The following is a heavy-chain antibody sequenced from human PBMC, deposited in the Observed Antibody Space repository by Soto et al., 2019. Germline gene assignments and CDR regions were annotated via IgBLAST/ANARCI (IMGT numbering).Heavy chain of an antibody. D-gene: IGHD3-10*01. CDR1: GFTFNTYS. CDR3: ASLSRFALDY. CDR2: ISSSSSYI. J-gene: IGHJ4*02. V-gene: IGHV3-21*01. Sequence: LRLSCAASGFTFNTYSMNWVRQAPGKGLEWVSSISSSSSYIYYTDSVKGRFTISRDNAKNSLYLQMNSLRAEDTAVYYCASLSRFALDYWGQGTLVTVSS.